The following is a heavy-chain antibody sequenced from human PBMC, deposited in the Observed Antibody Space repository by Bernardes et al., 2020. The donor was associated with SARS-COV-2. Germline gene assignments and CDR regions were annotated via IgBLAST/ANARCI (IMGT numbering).Heavy chain of an antibody. CDR1: GFTFSSYW. D-gene: IGHD3-16*01. CDR3: ARGPPEWLHLGEFPSFDY. CDR2: IKEDGSEK. V-gene: IGHV3-7*03. J-gene: IGHJ4*02. Sequence: GSLRLSCAASGFTFSSYWMSWVRRAPGKGLEWVANIKEDGSEKYYVDSVKGRFTISRDNAKISLYLQMTSLRAEDTAVYYCARGPPEWLHLGEFPSFDYWGQGTLVTVSS.